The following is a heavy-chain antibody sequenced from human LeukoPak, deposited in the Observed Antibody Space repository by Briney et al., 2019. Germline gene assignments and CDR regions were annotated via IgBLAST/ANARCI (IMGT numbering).Heavy chain of an antibody. CDR2: ISSSGGNI. CDR3: ARRRDYFDY. Sequence: GGSLRLSCVVSGFDLSDYYMSWIRQAPGKGLEWISYISSSGGNIYFADCVKGRFTMSRDNARGSLYLQMNSLRADDTAIYYCARRRDYFDYWGQGTLVTVSS. CDR1: GFDLSDYY. V-gene: IGHV3-11*01. J-gene: IGHJ4*02.